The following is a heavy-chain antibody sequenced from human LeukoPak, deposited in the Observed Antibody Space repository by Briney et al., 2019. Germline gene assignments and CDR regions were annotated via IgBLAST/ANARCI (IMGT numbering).Heavy chain of an antibody. Sequence: GGSLRLSGAASGFTFSSYAMHWVRQAPGKGREWGAVISYDGSNKYYADSVKGRFTISRDNSKNTLYLQMNSLRAEDTAVYYCARAIPTVTTLVRDGYWGQGTLVTVSS. J-gene: IGHJ4*02. CDR2: ISYDGSNK. V-gene: IGHV3-30-3*01. D-gene: IGHD4-17*01. CDR1: GFTFSSYA. CDR3: ARAIPTVTTLVRDGY.